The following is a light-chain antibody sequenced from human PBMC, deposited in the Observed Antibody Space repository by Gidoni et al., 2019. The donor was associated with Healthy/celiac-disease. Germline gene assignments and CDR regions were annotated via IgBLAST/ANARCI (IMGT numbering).Light chain of an antibody. CDR2: GAS. J-gene: IGKJ2*01. CDR1: QGVSSIY. Sequence: EIVLTQSPGTLSLSPGERANLSCRASQGVSSIYFAWYQQKPGQDPRLLIYGASSRATGIPYRFSVSGSVTDFTLTISSLDPADFAVYYCQQYCSSPYTFXQXTKLEIK. V-gene: IGKV3-20*01. CDR3: QQYCSSPYT.